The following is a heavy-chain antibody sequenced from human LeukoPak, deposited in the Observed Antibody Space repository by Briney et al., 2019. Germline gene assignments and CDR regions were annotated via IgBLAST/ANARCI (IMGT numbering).Heavy chain of an antibody. J-gene: IGHJ4*02. CDR1: GFAFSSYE. D-gene: IGHD4-23*01. Sequence: GGSLRLSCAASGFAFSSYEMNWVRQAPGKGLEWVSYIRSTSNTIYYTDSVKGRFTISRDNAKNSLYLQMNSLRAEDTAVYYCARDFGRWLIDYWGQGTPVTVSS. CDR3: ARDFGRWLIDY. V-gene: IGHV3-48*03. CDR2: IRSTSNTI.